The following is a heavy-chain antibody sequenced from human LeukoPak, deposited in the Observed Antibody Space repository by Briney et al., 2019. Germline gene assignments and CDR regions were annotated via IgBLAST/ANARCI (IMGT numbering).Heavy chain of an antibody. J-gene: IGHJ4*02. CDR1: GYTFASYH. CDR2: IKISGGSS. V-gene: IGHV1-46*01. Sequence: ASVKVSCKTSGYTFASYHIHWVRQAPGQGLEWMGIIKISGGSSTYAQMFQGRVTMTRDTSTRTVYMEMSSLTSEDTALYYCAREREDSYYFDYWGQGTLVTVSS. D-gene: IGHD5-18*01. CDR3: AREREDSYYFDY.